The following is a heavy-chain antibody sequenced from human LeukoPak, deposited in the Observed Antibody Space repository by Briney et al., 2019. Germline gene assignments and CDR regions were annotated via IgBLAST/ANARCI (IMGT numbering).Heavy chain of an antibody. V-gene: IGHV3-23*01. CDR3: TKVPNGDYVGAFDP. J-gene: IGHJ5*02. D-gene: IGHD4-17*01. CDR1: GFSFSSFA. Sequence: GGSLRLSCAASGFSFSSFAMTWVRQAPGKGLEWVSSINGGHYPTYNTDSVKGRFTISRDNSRNTLYLQMNSLRADDTAVYYCTKVPNGDYVGAFDPWGQGTLVTVSS. CDR2: INGGHYPT.